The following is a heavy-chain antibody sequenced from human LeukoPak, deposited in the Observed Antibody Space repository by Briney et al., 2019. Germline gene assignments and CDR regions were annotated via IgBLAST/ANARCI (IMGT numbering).Heavy chain of an antibody. J-gene: IGHJ5*02. CDR3: AIGGVGVVVRGVGWFDP. D-gene: IGHD3-22*01. V-gene: IGHV4-38-2*02. CDR1: GYSISSGYY. Sequence: SETLSLTCTVSGYSISSGYYWGWIRQPPGKGLEWIGSIYHSGSTYYNPSLKSRVTISVDTSKDQFSLKLSSVTAADTAVYYCAIGGVGVVVRGVGWFDPWGQGTLVTVSS. CDR2: IYHSGST.